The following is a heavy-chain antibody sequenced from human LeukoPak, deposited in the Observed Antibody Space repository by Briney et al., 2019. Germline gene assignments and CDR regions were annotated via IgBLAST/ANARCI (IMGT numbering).Heavy chain of an antibody. Sequence: RGASVKVSCKASGYTFTSYAISWVRQAPGQGLEWMGRIIPILGIANYAQKFQGRVTITADKSTSTAYMELSSLRSEDTAVYYCARSGPFFFDYWGQGTLVTVSS. CDR1: GYTFTSYA. CDR3: ARSGPFFFDY. CDR2: IIPILGIA. J-gene: IGHJ4*02. V-gene: IGHV1-69*04. D-gene: IGHD6-25*01.